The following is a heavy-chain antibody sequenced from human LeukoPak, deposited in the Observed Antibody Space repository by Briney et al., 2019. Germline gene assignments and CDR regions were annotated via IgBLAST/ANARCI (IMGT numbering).Heavy chain of an antibody. CDR1: GFTVSSNY. V-gene: IGHV3-53*01. CDR3: AKVEGASKASVY. J-gene: IGHJ4*02. Sequence: GGSLRLSCAASGFTVSSNYMSWVRQAPGKGLEWVSVIYSGGSTYYADSVKGRFTISRDNSKNTLYLQMYSLRAEDTAVYYCAKVEGASKASVYWGQGALVTVSS. CDR2: IYSGGST. D-gene: IGHD1-1*01.